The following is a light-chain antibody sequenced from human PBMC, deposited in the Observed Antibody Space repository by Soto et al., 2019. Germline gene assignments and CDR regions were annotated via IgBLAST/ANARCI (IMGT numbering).Light chain of an antibody. V-gene: IGLV1-47*02. CDR3: SAWDDSLSGRV. CDR2: SNN. J-gene: IGLJ7*01. CDR1: TSNIGSHY. Sequence: QLVLTQPPSASGTPGQRVTISCSGSTSNIGSHYVYWYQQLPGTAPKLLIYSNNQRPSGVPDRFSGSKSGTSASLAISGLRSEDEADYYCSAWDDSLSGRVFGGGTQLTVL.